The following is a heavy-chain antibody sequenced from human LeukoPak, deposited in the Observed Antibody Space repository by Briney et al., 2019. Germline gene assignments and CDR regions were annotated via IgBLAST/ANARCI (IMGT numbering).Heavy chain of an antibody. J-gene: IGHJ4*02. Sequence: SETLSLTCAVYGVPFRGYYWSWIRQPPGKGPEWIGEINHSGSTNYNPSLKSRVTISVDTSKNQFPLKMTSVTAADTAIYYCARPGGGPIRWGQGTLVTVSS. V-gene: IGHV4-34*01. D-gene: IGHD2-15*01. CDR3: ARPGGGPIR. CDR2: INHSGST. CDR1: GVPFRGYY.